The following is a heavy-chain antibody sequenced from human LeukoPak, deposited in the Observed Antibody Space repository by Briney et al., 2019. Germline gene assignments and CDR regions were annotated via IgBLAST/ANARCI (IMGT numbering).Heavy chain of an antibody. V-gene: IGHV4-39*01. CDR3: ARQRSYYGSGSYWYFDY. Sequence: SSETLSLTCTVSGGSISSSSYYWGWIRQPPGKGLEWIGSIYYSGSTYYNPSLKSRVTISVDTSKNQFSLKLSSVTAADTAVYYCARQRSYYGSGSYWYFDYWGQGTLVTVSS. CDR2: IYYSGST. D-gene: IGHD3-10*01. CDR1: GGSISSSSYY. J-gene: IGHJ4*02.